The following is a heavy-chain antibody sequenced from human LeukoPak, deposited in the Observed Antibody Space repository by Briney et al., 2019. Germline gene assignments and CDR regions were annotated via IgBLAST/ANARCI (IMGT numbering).Heavy chain of an antibody. CDR3: ARGCSAGTPHNWFDP. J-gene: IGHJ5*02. D-gene: IGHD6-13*01. CDR1: GGSISSYY. CDR2: VYFSGST. Sequence: SETLSLTCTVSGGSISSYYWSWIRQPPGKGLEWIGYVYFSGSTNYNPSLKSRVTISVDTSKNQFSLKLSSVTAADTAVYYCARGCSAGTPHNWFDPWGQGTLVTVSS. V-gene: IGHV4-59*01.